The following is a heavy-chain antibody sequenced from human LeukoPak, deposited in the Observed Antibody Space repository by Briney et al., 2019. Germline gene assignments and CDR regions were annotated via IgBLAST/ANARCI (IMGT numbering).Heavy chain of an antibody. CDR3: ARVFVDTAMVPGYYYYYMDV. Sequence: GGSLRLSCAASGFTFSSYWMHWVRQAPGKGLVWVSRINSDGSSTSYADSVKGRFTISRDNAKNTLYLQMNSLRAEDTAVYYCARVFVDTAMVPGYYYYYMDVWGKGTTVTVSS. D-gene: IGHD5-18*01. CDR1: GFTFSSYW. V-gene: IGHV3-74*01. J-gene: IGHJ6*03. CDR2: INSDGSST.